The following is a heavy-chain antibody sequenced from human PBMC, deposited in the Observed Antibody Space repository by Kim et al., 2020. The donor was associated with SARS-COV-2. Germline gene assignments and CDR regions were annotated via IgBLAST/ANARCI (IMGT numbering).Heavy chain of an antibody. CDR3: AHSPGIVVMTALYFDV. D-gene: IGHD2-21*02. CDR1: GFSLNSGGVG. V-gene: IGHV2-5*02. J-gene: IGHJ4*02. Sequence: SGPTQVKSTQTLTLTRTFSGFSLNSGGVGVGWIRQPPGKALECLALIFWDGNQRYTPSLRKRLSVTKDTSRSKMVLTMTDMAPLDTGTYFCAHSPGIVVMTALYFDVWGQGFPVTLSS. CDR2: IFWDGNQ.